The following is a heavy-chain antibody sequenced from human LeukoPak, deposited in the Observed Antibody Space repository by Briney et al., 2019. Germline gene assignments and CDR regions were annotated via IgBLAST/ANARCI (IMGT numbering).Heavy chain of an antibody. V-gene: IGHV1-2*02. Sequence: GASVKVSCKASGYTFTGYYMHWVRQAPGQGLEWMGWINPNSGGTNYAQRFQGRVTMTRDTSISTAYMELSRLRSDDTAVYYCAAAWGSCRQYPYYNYGMDVWGQGTTVTVSS. CDR1: GYTFTGYY. CDR3: AAAWGSCRQYPYYNYGMDV. D-gene: IGHD3-16*02. CDR2: INPNSGGT. J-gene: IGHJ6*02.